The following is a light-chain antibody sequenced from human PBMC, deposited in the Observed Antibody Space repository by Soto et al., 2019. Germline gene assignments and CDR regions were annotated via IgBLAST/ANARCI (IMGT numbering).Light chain of an antibody. CDR3: QQLSTYPST. CDR1: QGIGSY. Sequence: IHLSQSPSSLSASVGYRVTITCRASQGIGSYLAWYQQKPGEAPKLLIFPASTLQSGVPSRFSGSGSGTDFTLTISSLQAEDFAPYYCQQLSTYPSTFGGGTKVDIK. CDR2: PAS. V-gene: IGKV1-9*01. J-gene: IGKJ4*01.